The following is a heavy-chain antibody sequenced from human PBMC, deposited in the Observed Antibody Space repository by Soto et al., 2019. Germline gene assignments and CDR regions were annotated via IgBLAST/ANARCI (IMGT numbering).Heavy chain of an antibody. CDR1: GFSLSTSGMR. Sequence: GSGPTLVNPTETLTLTCTFSGFSLSTSGMRVSWIRQPPGKALEWLARIDWDDDKFYSTSLKTRLTISKDTSKKQVVLTMTNMDPVDTATYYCVGEGYSYRFDYWGQGTLVTVSS. J-gene: IGHJ4*02. CDR3: VGEGYSYRFDY. CDR2: IDWDDDK. D-gene: IGHD2-15*01. V-gene: IGHV2-70*04.